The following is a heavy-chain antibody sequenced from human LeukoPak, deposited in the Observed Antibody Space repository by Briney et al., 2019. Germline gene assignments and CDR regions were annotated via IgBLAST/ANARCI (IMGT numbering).Heavy chain of an antibody. CDR1: Y. CDR3: ARNTDYRFDY. Sequence: YVSWVRQAPGDXLEWVSFIYKSGDTYYADSVQGRFIISRDNSKNTVYLQMNSLRAEDTAVYYCARNTDYRFDYWGQGTRVTVSS. V-gene: IGHV3-66*01. J-gene: IGHJ4*02. CDR2: IYKSGDT. D-gene: IGHD5-12*01.